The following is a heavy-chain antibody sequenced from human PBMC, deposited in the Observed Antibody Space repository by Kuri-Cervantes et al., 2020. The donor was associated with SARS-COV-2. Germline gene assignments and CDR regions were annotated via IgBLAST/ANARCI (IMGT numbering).Heavy chain of an antibody. CDR2: VRQDGRDK. Sequence: GGSLRLSCAASGFTFSNAWMSWVRQAPGKGLDWVANVRQDGRDKYYGDSVKGRFTISRDNTKNSLYLQMDSLTAEDTAVYYCARYCTSISCESAIDFWGQGTLVTVSS. CDR3: ARYCTSISCESAIDF. J-gene: IGHJ4*02. V-gene: IGHV3-7*03. CDR1: GFTFSNAW. D-gene: IGHD2-2*01.